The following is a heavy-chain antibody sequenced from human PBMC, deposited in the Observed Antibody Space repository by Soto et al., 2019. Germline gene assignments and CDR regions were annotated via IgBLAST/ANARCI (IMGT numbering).Heavy chain of an antibody. Sequence: QVQLVESGGGVVQPGGSLRLSCTTSGFTFNTYGMHWVRQAPGKGLEWVAVIWYDGSNKYYADSVKGRFTISRDNSKKTLSLPQNSLRAEDTALYTWPRADCSGAYCHSRPFNSGVAVWGQGATVTVSS. CDR2: IWYDGSNK. CDR3: PRADCSGAYCHSRPFNSGVAV. J-gene: IGHJ6*02. V-gene: IGHV3-33*08. CDR1: GFTFNTYG. D-gene: IGHD2-8*02.